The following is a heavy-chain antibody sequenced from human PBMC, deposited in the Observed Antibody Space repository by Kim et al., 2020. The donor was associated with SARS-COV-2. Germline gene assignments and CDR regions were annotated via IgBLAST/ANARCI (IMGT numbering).Heavy chain of an antibody. CDR1: GYTFTKYD. J-gene: IGHJ4*02. Sequence: ASVKVSCKASGYTFTKYDMHWVRQAPGQGLQWMGIINPRGGTTEYAQHLQGRVNMTGDPSTDTVYMELSSLTNEDTAVYFCARRYSYDSSGLDYWGQGTLVTVSS. CDR2: INPRGGTT. D-gene: IGHD3-22*01. V-gene: IGHV1-46*01. CDR3: ARRYSYDSSGLDY.